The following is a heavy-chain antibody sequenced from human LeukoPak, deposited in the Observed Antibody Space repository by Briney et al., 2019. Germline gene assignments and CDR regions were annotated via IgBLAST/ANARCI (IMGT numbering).Heavy chain of an antibody. CDR1: GGSFSGYY. Sequence: SETLSLTCAVYGGSFSGYYWSWIRQPPGKGLEWIGEINHSGSTNYNPSLKSRVTISVDTSKNQSSLKLSSVTAADTAVYYCARGAPAANNWFDPWGQGTLVTVSS. CDR3: ARGAPAANNWFDP. V-gene: IGHV4-34*01. D-gene: IGHD2-2*01. J-gene: IGHJ5*02. CDR2: INHSGST.